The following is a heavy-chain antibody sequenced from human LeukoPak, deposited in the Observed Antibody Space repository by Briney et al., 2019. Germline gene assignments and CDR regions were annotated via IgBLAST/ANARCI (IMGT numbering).Heavy chain of an antibody. D-gene: IGHD1-26*01. CDR3: AKDQLIKKGWEPLDY. CDR2: ISDNNGST. J-gene: IGHJ4*02. Sequence: GGSLRLSCAASGFTFSSYAMSWVRQAPGKGLEWVSGISDNNGSTYYADSVKGRFTIFRDNSKNTLYLQMNSLRAEDTAVYYCAKDQLIKKGWEPLDYWGQGTLVTVSS. V-gene: IGHV3-23*01. CDR1: GFTFSSYA.